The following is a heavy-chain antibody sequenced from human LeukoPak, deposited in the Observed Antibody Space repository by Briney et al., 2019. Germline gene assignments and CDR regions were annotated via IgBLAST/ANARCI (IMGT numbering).Heavy chain of an antibody. D-gene: IGHD3-22*01. CDR1: GGSFSGYF. CDR2: ITPSGST. Sequence: KPSETLSLTCVVYGGSFSGYFWSWIRQPPGKGLEWIGEITPSGSTNYNPSLKSRVSISVDTSKKKLSLRLTSVTAADSAVYYCASSFYYDSRDYWGQGTLVTVSS. V-gene: IGHV4-34*01. CDR3: ASSFYYDSRDY. J-gene: IGHJ4*02.